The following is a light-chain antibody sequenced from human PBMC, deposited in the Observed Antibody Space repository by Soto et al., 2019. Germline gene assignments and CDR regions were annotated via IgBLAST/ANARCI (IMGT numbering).Light chain of an antibody. CDR1: QTITYN. V-gene: IGKV3-15*01. J-gene: IGKJ2*01. Sequence: EIVLPQSPATLSVSPGERATLSCRASQTITYNLAWYQQKPGQAPRLLIYGASTRATGIPARFSGSGSGTEFTLTISSLQSEDFAVYYCQQYDNWPPITFGQGTKLEIK. CDR3: QQYDNWPPIT. CDR2: GAS.